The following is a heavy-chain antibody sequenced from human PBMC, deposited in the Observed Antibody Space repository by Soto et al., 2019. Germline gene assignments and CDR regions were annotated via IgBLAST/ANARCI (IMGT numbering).Heavy chain of an antibody. J-gene: IGHJ4*02. CDR3: AREGGYGLYYFDY. D-gene: IGHD5-18*01. Sequence: SETLSLTCTVSGGSISSYYWSWIRQPPGKGLEWIGYIYYSGSINYNPSLKSRVTISVDTSKNQFSLKLSSVTAADTAVYYCAREGGYGLYYFDYWGQGTLVTVSS. CDR1: GGSISSYY. V-gene: IGHV4-59*01. CDR2: IYYSGSI.